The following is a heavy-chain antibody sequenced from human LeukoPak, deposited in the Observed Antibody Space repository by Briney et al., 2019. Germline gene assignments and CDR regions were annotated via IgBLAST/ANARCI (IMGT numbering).Heavy chain of an antibody. Sequence: PGGSLRLSCAASGFTFNDYAMHWVRQAPGKGLEWVSLISWDSGNTYYADSVKGRFTISRDNAKNSLYLQMNSLRAEDTAVYYCARLQYSFLYGSGSYGVDYWGQGTLVTVSS. V-gene: IGHV3-43D*03. CDR1: GFTFNDYA. J-gene: IGHJ4*02. CDR2: ISWDSGNT. CDR3: ARLQYSFLYGSGSYGVDY. D-gene: IGHD3-10*01.